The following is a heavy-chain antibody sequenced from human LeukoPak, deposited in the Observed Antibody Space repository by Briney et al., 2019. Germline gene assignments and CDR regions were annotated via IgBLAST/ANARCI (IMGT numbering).Heavy chain of an antibody. J-gene: IGHJ4*02. Sequence: GGSLRLSCAASGFTFSSYSMNWARQAPGKGLEWVSSISSSSSYIYYADSVKGRFTISRDNAKNSLYLQMNSLRAEDTAVYYCARDAYDILTGYRSRDFDYWGQGTLVTVSS. CDR2: ISSSSSYI. CDR1: GFTFSSYS. V-gene: IGHV3-21*01. D-gene: IGHD3-9*01. CDR3: ARDAYDILTGYRSRDFDY.